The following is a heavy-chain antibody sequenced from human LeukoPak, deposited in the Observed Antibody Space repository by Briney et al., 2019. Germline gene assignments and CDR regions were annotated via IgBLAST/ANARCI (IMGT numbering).Heavy chain of an antibody. Sequence: GGSLRLSCAASGFNLSSYSMSWVRQAPGKGLEWVANIKKDGSEKYYVDSVTGRFTISRDNAKNSLYLQMNRLRAEDTAVYYCARDGACTSTSCWGQGTLFTVSS. V-gene: IGHV3-7*01. CDR2: IKKDGSEK. CDR1: GFNLSSYS. J-gene: IGHJ4*02. D-gene: IGHD2-2*01. CDR3: ARDGACTSTSC.